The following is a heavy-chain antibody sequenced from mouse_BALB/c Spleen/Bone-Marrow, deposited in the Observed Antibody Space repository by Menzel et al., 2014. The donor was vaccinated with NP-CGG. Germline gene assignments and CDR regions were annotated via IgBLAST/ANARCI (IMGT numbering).Heavy chain of an antibody. CDR2: VDPYNGAT. CDR1: GYSFTGYY. V-gene: IGHV1-31*01. D-gene: IGHD2-12*01. CDR3: ARESLFTTGLYYAMDY. J-gene: IGHJ4*01. Sequence: EVQLQESGPELVKPGASVKLSCKASGYSFTGYYIHWVKQSHVKSLEWIGRVDPYNGATSYNQNFKDKDSLTVDKSSSSAYMDLHSLTPEDSAVYYCARESLFTTGLYYAMDYWGQGTSVTVSS.